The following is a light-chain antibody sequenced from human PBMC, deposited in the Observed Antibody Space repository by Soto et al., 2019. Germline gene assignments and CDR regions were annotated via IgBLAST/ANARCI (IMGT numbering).Light chain of an antibody. V-gene: IGKV1-12*01. CDR3: QQDNRFPLT. J-gene: IGKJ4*01. Sequence: DIQMTQSPSAVAASVGDRGTITCRESQGISSWVAWYQQKPGKAPKLLTYTVSSLQSGGPSRISGSGSGTDFTITSSILQPEDFATYCCQQDNRFPLTFGGGTKVEIK. CDR1: QGISSW. CDR2: TVS.